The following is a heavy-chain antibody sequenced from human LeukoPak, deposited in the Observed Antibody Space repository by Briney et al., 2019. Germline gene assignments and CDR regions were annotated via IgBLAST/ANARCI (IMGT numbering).Heavy chain of an antibody. CDR1: GGSISSYY. Sequence: SETLSLTCTVSGGSISSYYWSWIRQPPGKGLEWLGYIYYSGSTNYNPSLKSRVTISVNTSKNQFSLKLSSVTAADTAVYYCAREGYDFWSGPSHHYYGMDVWGQGTTVTVSS. D-gene: IGHD3-3*01. CDR3: AREGYDFWSGPSHHYYGMDV. CDR2: IYYSGST. J-gene: IGHJ6*02. V-gene: IGHV4-59*01.